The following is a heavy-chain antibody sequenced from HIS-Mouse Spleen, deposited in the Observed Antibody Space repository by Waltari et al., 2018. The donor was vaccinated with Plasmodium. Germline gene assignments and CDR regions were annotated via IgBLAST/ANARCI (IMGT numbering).Heavy chain of an antibody. J-gene: IGHJ2*01. CDR2: ISSRSSYI. CDR3: AREDILTGYYNDYWYFDL. Sequence: EVQLVESGGGLVKPGGSLRLSCAASGFTFSSYSMNWVRQAPGRGLEWVSTISSRSSYIYYADSVKGRLTIARDNAKNSLYLQMNSLRAEDTAVYYCAREDILTGYYNDYWYFDLWGRGTLVTVSS. D-gene: IGHD3-9*01. CDR1: GFTFSSYS. V-gene: IGHV3-21*01.